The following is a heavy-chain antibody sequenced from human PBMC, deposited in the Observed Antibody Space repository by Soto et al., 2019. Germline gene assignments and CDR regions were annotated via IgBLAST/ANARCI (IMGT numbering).Heavy chain of an antibody. CDR3: AKDARPDGYWDFDY. Sequence: EVQLLESGGALVQPGGSLTLSCVASGFTLGSYTMSWVRQAPGKGLEWISAIIGSNGQKYYADSVKGRFTISRDTSRNTVYLQLNSLRAEDTAIYYCAKDARPDGYWDFDYWGQGTQVTVSS. CDR1: GFTLGSYT. J-gene: IGHJ4*02. D-gene: IGHD5-12*01. CDR2: IIGSNGQK. V-gene: IGHV3-23*01.